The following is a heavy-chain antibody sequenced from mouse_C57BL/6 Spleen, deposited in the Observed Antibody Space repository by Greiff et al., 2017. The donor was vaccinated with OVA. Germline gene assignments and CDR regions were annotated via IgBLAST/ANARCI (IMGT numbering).Heavy chain of an antibody. CDR1: GYTFTDYY. V-gene: IGHV1-26*01. CDR3: ARSEYHWYFDV. CDR2: INPNNGGT. J-gene: IGHJ1*03. D-gene: IGHD2-10*02. Sequence: EVQLQQSGPELVKPGASVKISCKASGYTFTDYYMNWVKQSHGKSLEWIGDINPNNGGTSYNQKFKGKATLTVDKSSSTAYMELRSLTSEDSAVYYCARSEYHWYFDVWGTGTTVTVSS.